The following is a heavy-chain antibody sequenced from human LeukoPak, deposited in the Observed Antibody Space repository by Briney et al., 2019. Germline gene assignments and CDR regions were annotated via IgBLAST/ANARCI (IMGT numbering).Heavy chain of an antibody. J-gene: IGHJ6*03. Sequence: GASVKVSCKASGYTFTSYDINWVRQATGQGLEWMGWMNPNSGSTGYAQKFQGRVTMTRNTSISTAYMELSSPRSEDTAVYYCARERITMVRGLNYYYMDVWGKGTTVTISS. CDR2: MNPNSGST. CDR3: ARERITMVRGLNYYYMDV. V-gene: IGHV1-8*01. D-gene: IGHD3-10*01. CDR1: GYTFTSYD.